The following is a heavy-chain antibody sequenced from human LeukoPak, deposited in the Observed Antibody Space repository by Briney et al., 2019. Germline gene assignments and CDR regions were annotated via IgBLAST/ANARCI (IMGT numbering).Heavy chain of an antibody. CDR2: IYTSGST. J-gene: IGHJ4*02. CDR1: GGSISSYY. CDR3: ARALQDFWSGYLFDY. V-gene: IGHV4-4*07. Sequence: SETLSLTCIVSGGSISSYYWSWIRQPAGKGLEWIGRIYTSGSTNYNPSLKSRVTMSVDTSKNQFSLKLSSVTAADTAVYYCARALQDFWSGYLFDYWGQGALVTVSS. D-gene: IGHD3-3*01.